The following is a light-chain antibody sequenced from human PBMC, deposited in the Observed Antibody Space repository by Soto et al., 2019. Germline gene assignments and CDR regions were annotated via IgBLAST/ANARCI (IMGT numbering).Light chain of an antibody. CDR2: EVS. J-gene: IGLJ1*01. CDR1: SSDGGGYNY. V-gene: IGLV2-14*01. Sequence: QSALTQPASVSGSPGQSISISCTGTSSDGGGYNYVSWNKPPQGKAPKLMIYEVSNRPSGVSNRFSGSKSGNTASLTISGLRAEDEADYYCSSYTSSRDVFGTGTKVTVL. CDR3: SSYTSSRDV.